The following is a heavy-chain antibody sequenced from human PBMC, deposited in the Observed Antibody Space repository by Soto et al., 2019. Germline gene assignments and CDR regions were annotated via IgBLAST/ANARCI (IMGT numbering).Heavy chain of an antibody. Sequence: AGGSLRLSCAASGFTFSSYTMNWVRQAPGKGLEWVSYISSSSSTIYYADSVKGRFTISRDNGKNSLYLQMNSLRDEDTAVYYCTRGLMYSYSGGYNNWFDRWGQATLVTVS. CDR2: ISSSSSTI. V-gene: IGHV3-48*02. D-gene: IGHD3-22*01. CDR1: GFTFSSYT. CDR3: TRGLMYSYSGGYNNWFDR. J-gene: IGHJ5*02.